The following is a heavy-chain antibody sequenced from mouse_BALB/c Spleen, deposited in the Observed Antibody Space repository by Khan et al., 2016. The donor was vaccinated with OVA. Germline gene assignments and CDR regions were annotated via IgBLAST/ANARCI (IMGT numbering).Heavy chain of an antibody. V-gene: IGHV1-4*01. CDR2: INPNNIYT. Sequence: QVQLKESGAELARPAASVKMSCKASGYTFTTYTIHWIKQRPGQGLEWIGFINPNNIYTNYNQKFKDQATLTADKSSTTAYMQLSSLTADDSAIYYCTRDGAYYRNDGWFAYWGQGTLVTVSA. D-gene: IGHD2-14*01. CDR1: GYTFTTYT. J-gene: IGHJ3*01. CDR3: TRDGAYYRNDGWFAY.